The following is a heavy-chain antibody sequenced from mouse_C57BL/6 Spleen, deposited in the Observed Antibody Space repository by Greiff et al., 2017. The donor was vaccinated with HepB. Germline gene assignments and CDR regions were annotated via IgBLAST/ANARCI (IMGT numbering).Heavy chain of an antibody. CDR1: GYTFTSYD. J-gene: IGHJ4*01. Sequence: QVQLQQSGPELVKPGASVKLSCKASGYTFTSYDINWVKQRPGQGLEWIGWIYPRDGSTKYNEKFKGKATLTVDTSSSTAYMELHSLTSEDSAVYFCARRGYGSSYDYAMDYWGQGTSVTVSS. V-gene: IGHV1-85*01. D-gene: IGHD1-1*01. CDR2: IYPRDGST. CDR3: ARRGYGSSYDYAMDY.